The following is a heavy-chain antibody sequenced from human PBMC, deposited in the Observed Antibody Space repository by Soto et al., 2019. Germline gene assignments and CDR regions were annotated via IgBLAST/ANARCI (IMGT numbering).Heavy chain of an antibody. V-gene: IGHV3-33*01. J-gene: IGHJ4*02. CDR3: ARPRTQQQLVDNFDY. Sequence: SFAASEFAFRISGVHWVRQAPGKGLEWVAVIWYDGSNKYYADSVKGRFTISRDNSKNTLYLQMNSLRAEDTAVYYCARPRTQQQLVDNFDYWGQGTMVTVSS. CDR2: IWYDGSNK. CDR1: EFAFRISG. D-gene: IGHD6-13*01.